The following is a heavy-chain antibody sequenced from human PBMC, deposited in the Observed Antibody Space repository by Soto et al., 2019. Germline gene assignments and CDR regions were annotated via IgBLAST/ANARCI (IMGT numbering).Heavy chain of an antibody. V-gene: IGHV3-48*02. CDR3: ESICCGGEYYYYYGMDV. CDR2: ISSSSSTI. J-gene: IGHJ6*01. D-gene: IGHD2-21*01. CDR1: GFTFSSYS. Sequence: PXGSLRLSCAASGFTFSSYSMNWVRQAPGKGLEWVSYISSSSSTIYYADSVKGRFTISRDNAKNSLYLQMNSLRDEDTAVYYCESICCGGEYYYYYGMDVWGQGTTVTVLL.